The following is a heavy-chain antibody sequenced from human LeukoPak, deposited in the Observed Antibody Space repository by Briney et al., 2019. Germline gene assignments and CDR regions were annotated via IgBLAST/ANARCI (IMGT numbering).Heavy chain of an antibody. CDR2: IYYSGGT. J-gene: IGHJ4*02. CDR1: GGSINYYY. V-gene: IGHV4-59*01. Sequence: SETLSLTCTVSGGSINYYYWMWIRQPPGKGLEWIGYIYYSGGTHYNPPLKSRVTMLVDTSKNQFSLKLTAVTAADTAVYYCARDRTDIVATSHFDYWGQGTLVTVSS. D-gene: IGHD5-12*01. CDR3: ARDRTDIVATSHFDY.